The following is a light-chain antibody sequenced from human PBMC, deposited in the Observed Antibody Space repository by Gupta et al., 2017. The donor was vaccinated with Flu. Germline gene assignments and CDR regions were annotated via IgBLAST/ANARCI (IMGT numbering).Light chain of an antibody. Sequence: DIVMTQSPDSLAVSLGERATFNCQSSQTSLYSSTNKNFLGWYQQKPGQPPRLLIYWASNREYGGPDRFSDRGYVTDFTLTSSRRQGEDVAGYYGQQYYGTNTFGRGTKVEIK. CDR1: QTSLYSSTNKNF. CDR3: QQYYGTNT. CDR2: WAS. V-gene: IGKV4-1*01. J-gene: IGKJ4*01.